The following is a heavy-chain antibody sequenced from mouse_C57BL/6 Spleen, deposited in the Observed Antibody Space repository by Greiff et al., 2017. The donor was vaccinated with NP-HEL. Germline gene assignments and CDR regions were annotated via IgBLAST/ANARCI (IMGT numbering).Heavy chain of an antibody. CDR1: GFTFSSYG. J-gene: IGHJ4*01. CDR3: ARHLITTVVATDYYAMDY. D-gene: IGHD1-1*01. Sequence: EVQGVESGGDLVKPGGSLKLSCAASGFTFSSYGMSWVRQTPDKRLEWVATISSGGSYTYYPDSVKGRFTISRDNAKNTLYLQMSSLKSEDTAMYYCARHLITTVVATDYYAMDYWGQGTSVTVSS. CDR2: ISSGGSYT. V-gene: IGHV5-6*01.